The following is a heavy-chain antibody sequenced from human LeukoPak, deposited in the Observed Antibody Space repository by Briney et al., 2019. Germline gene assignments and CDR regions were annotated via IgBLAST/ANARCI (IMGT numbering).Heavy chain of an antibody. V-gene: IGHV3-23*01. CDR3: AKDLRSCGKLYDY. J-gene: IGHJ4*02. CDR2: VSGRRGNT. CDR1: VFTFSTFG. Sequence: PGGSLRLSCAASVFTFSTFGITGVRRAPGRGLEGVSGVSGRRGNTYYVDCVRGRFTISRDNSKNTLYLQMNSLRGEDTAVDYRAKDLRSCGKLYDYWGQGTMVTVSS. D-gene: IGHD3-10*01.